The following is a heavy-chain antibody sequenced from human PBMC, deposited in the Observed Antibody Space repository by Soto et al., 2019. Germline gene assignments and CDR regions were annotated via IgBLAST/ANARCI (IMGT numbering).Heavy chain of an antibody. J-gene: IGHJ5*02. CDR1: GGFLSESY. V-gene: IGHV4-34*01. CDR3: VRIRYQLPSSVLWLDP. D-gene: IGHD3-16*01. CDR2: INHVGGT. Sequence: SETLSLTCAVYGGFLSESYWTWIRQPPGKGLERIGEINHVGGTNYNPSLKSRVTMSVDTSQNPFSLRLISVTAADTAMYFCVRIRYQLPSSVLWLDPWGRVTPVAVSS.